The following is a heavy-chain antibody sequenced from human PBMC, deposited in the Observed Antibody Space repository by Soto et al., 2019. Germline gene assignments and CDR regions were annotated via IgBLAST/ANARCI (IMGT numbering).Heavy chain of an antibody. V-gene: IGHV4-31*03. CDR3: ARGSGTCDN. CDR1: GGSITSGGYY. J-gene: IGHJ4*02. Sequence: QVQLQESGPGLVKPSQTLSLTCTVSGGSITSGGYYCSWIRPHPGKGLEWIGYIYYSGSTYYNPSLKSRVTISAETSKTQFSLNLSSVTVADTAVYYCARGSGTCDNWGQGTLVTVSS. CDR2: IYYSGST. D-gene: IGHD1-7*01.